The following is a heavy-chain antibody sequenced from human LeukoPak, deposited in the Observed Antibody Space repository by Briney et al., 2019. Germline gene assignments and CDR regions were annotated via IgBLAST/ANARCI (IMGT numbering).Heavy chain of an antibody. V-gene: IGHV1-69*05. D-gene: IGHD5-18*01. Sequence: ASVKVSCKASGGTFSSYDISWVRQAPGQGLEWMGRIIPIFGTANYAQKFQGRVTITTDECTSTAYMELSSLRSEDTAVYYCASGYSYGFDYWGQGTLVTVSS. J-gene: IGHJ4*02. CDR1: GGTFSSYD. CDR2: IIPIFGTA. CDR3: ASGYSYGFDY.